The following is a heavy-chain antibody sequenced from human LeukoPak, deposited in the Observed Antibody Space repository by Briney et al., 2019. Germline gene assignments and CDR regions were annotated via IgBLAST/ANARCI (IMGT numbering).Heavy chain of an antibody. CDR1: GFTFSSYA. Sequence: GRSLRLSCAASGFTFSSYAMHWVRQAPGKGLEWVAVISYDGSNKYYADSVKGRFTISRDNSKNTLYLQMNSLGAEDTAVYYCAKYWVPRYCSSTSCYGVFDYWGQGTLVTVSS. D-gene: IGHD2-2*01. V-gene: IGHV3-30*18. CDR3: AKYWVPRYCSSTSCYGVFDY. J-gene: IGHJ4*02. CDR2: ISYDGSNK.